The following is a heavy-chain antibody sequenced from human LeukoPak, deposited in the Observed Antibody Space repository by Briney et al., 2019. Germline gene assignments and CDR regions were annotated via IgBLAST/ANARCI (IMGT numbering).Heavy chain of an antibody. D-gene: IGHD6-6*01. CDR3: ARLTTSPVIAARPESDY. CDR2: INPSGGST. J-gene: IGHJ4*02. CDR1: GYTFTSYG. V-gene: IGHV1-46*01. Sequence: ASVKVSCKASGYTFTSYGISWVRQAPGQGLEWMGIINPSGGSTSYAQKFQGRVTMTRDTSTSTVYMELSSLRSEDTAVYYCARLTTSPVIAARPESDYWGQGTLVTVSS.